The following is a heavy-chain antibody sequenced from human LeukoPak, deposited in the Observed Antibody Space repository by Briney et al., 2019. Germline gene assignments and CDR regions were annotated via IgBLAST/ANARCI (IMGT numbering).Heavy chain of an antibody. CDR1: GFTISSYA. V-gene: IGHV3-23*01. CDR2: VRGGVGST. J-gene: IGHJ4*02. D-gene: IGHD5-24*01. CDR3: AKVGIEMAAESYFDY. Sequence: GSLRRSCAASGFTISSYAMCWVRQAPGKGLEWVSTVRGGVGSTYYADSVKGRFTISRDNSKNTLYLQMNGLRAEDTAVYYCAKVGIEMAAESYFDYWGQGTLVTVSS.